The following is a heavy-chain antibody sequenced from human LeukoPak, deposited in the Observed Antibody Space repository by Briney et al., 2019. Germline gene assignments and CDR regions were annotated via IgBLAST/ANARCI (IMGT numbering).Heavy chain of an antibody. CDR3: ARGPTYYYGSGSYRY. Sequence: KPSETLSLTCAVSGYSISSGYYWSWIRQPPGKGLEWIGEINHSGSTNYNPSLKSRVTISVDTSKNQFSLKLSSVTAADTAVYYCARGPTYYYGSGSYRYWGQGTLVTVSS. CDR1: GYSISSGYY. D-gene: IGHD3-10*01. J-gene: IGHJ4*02. V-gene: IGHV4-34*01. CDR2: INHSGST.